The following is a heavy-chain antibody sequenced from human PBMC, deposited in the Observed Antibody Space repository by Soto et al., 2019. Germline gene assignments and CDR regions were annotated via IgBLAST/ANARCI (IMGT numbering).Heavy chain of an antibody. CDR3: ARGNTKRPSGAYWYFDL. D-gene: IGHD1-1*01. J-gene: IGHJ2*01. CDR2: INHSGST. Sequence: SETLSLTCAVYGGSFSGYYWSWIRQPPGKGLEWIGEINHSGSTNYNPSLKSRVTISVDTSKNQFSLKLSSVTAADTAVYYCARGNTKRPSGAYWYFDLWGRGTLVTVS. V-gene: IGHV4-34*01. CDR1: GGSFSGYY.